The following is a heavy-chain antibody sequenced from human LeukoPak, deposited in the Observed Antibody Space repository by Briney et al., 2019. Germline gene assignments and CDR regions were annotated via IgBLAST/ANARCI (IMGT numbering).Heavy chain of an antibody. CDR2: IYYSGST. J-gene: IGHJ3*02. V-gene: IGHV4-59*01. CDR3: ARWSSGYYDAFDI. D-gene: IGHD3-22*01. Sequence: PSETLSLTCPVSGGSISSYYWSWIRQPPGKGLEWSGYIYYSGSTNYNPSLKSRVNISVDTSKNQFSLKLSSVTAADTAVYYCARWSSGYYDAFDIWGQGTMVTVSS. CDR1: GGSISSYY.